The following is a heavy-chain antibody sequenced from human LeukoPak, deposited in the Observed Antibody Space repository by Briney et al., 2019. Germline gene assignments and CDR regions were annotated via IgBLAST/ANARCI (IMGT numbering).Heavy chain of an antibody. V-gene: IGHV4-30-4*01. J-gene: IGHJ4*02. CDR1: GGSISSGDYY. D-gene: IGHD3-9*01. Sequence: SETLSLTCTVSGGSISSGDYYWSWIRQPPGKGLEWIGYIYYSGSTYYNPSLKSRVTISVDTSKNQFSLKLSSMTAADTAVYYCARANILTGYYHFDYWGQGTLVTVSS. CDR2: IYYSGST. CDR3: ARANILTGYYHFDY.